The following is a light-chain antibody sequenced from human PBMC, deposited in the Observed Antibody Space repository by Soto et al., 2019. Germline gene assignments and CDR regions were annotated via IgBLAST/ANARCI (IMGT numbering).Light chain of an antibody. V-gene: IGKV3-20*01. CDR2: ATS. Sequence: ELVLTQSPGTLSLSPGERATLSCRASQSVSSSYLAWYQQKPGQAPRLLIYATSTRATGVPDRFSGSGSGTDFTLTISSLEPEDFAMYYCQQYGGSSWTFGQGTKVEIK. CDR3: QQYGGSSWT. CDR1: QSVSSSY. J-gene: IGKJ1*01.